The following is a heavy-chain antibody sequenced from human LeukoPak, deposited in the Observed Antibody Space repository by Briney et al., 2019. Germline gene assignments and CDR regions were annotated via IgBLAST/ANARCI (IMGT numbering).Heavy chain of an antibody. J-gene: IGHJ4*02. V-gene: IGHV6-1*01. Sequence: SQTLSLTCATSGDSVSSNSVTWHWIRLSPSRGLEWLGRTYYRSKWYNDYAVSVKSRITINPDTSKNQFSLQLNSVTPEDTAVYYCAPVYVAAAPDYWGQGTLVTVSS. D-gene: IGHD6-13*01. CDR1: GDSVSSNSVT. CDR3: APVYVAAAPDY. CDR2: TYYRSKWYN.